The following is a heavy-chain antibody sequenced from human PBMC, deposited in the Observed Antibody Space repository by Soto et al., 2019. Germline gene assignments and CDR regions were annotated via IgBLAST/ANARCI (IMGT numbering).Heavy chain of an antibody. D-gene: IGHD2-2*01. CDR3: ARLAPASSGMDV. V-gene: IGHV4-34*01. CDR1: GGSFSGYY. Sequence: QVQLQQWGAGLLKPSETLSLTCAVYGGSFSGYYWSWIRQPPGKGLEWIGEINHSGSTNYNPSLKSRVTISVDTSKNQFSLKLSSVTAADTAVYYCARLAPASSGMDVWGQGTTVTVSS. CDR2: INHSGST. J-gene: IGHJ6*02.